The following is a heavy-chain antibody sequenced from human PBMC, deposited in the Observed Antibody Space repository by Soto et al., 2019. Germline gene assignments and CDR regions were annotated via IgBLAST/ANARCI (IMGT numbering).Heavy chain of an antibody. D-gene: IGHD6-13*01. CDR3: AREMPSTAAAYFYYGLNV. CDR2: IVPVFPSV. CDR1: GGAFNNYA. J-gene: IGHJ6*02. V-gene: IGHV1-69*13. Sequence: SVKVSCKASGGAFNNYAIYWVRQAPGQGLEWLGTIVPVFPSVYYAPRFQGRLTITADGSTDTVYMMLTSLKSEDTAVYYCAREMPSTAAAYFYYGLNVRGQGTSVTVSS.